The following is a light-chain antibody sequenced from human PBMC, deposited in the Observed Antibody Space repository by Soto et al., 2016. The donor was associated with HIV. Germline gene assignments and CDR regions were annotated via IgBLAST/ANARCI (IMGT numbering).Light chain of an antibody. CDR1: NLWDKY. Sequence: SYELTQPLSVSVSPGRTASITCSGANLWDKYVYWYQQKPGQSPLLVIQENNRRPSGVPERFSGSNSWGTATLTITGTQAMDEGDYYCQVWDIKDYIFGPGTKVTVL. V-gene: IGLV3-1*01. J-gene: IGLJ1*01. CDR3: QVWDIKDYI. CDR2: ENN.